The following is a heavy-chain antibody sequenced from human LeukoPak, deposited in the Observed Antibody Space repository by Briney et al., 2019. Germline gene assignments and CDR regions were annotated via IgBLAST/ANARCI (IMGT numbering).Heavy chain of an antibody. CDR3: ARRANGDYGRWYYDL. Sequence: GGSLRLSCAASGFTFSSYWMHWVRQAPGKGLVWVSRFYSDGSSTSYADSVKGRFTISRDNAKNTLYLQMNSLRAGDTAVYYCARRANGDYGRWYYDLWGRGTLVGVSS. J-gene: IGHJ2*01. CDR1: GFTFSSYW. D-gene: IGHD4-17*01. CDR2: FYSDGSST. V-gene: IGHV3-74*01.